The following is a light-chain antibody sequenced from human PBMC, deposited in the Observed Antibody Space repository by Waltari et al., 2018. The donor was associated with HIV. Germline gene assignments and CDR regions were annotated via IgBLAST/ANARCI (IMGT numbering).Light chain of an antibody. Sequence: DIVMTQSPDSLTVFLGERATINCKSSQSVLYSSNNKNYLAWYQQKAGQSPKLLIYWASTRESGVPDRFSASGSGTDFSLTISSLQAEDVAVYYCQQYYSTPYTFGQGTKLEIK. CDR1: QSVLYSSNNKNY. CDR2: WAS. CDR3: QQYYSTPYT. J-gene: IGKJ2*01. V-gene: IGKV4-1*01.